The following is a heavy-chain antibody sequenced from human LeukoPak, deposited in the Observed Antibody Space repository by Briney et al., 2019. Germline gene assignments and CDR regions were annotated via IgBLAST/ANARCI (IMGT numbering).Heavy chain of an antibody. Sequence: PGGSLRLSCAASGFTFSSYAMSWVRQAPGKGLEWVSAISGRGGSTYYADSVKGRFTISRDNSKNTLYLQMNSLRAEDTAVYYCAKDRLYDPPSRVAFDFWGQGTMVTVSS. V-gene: IGHV3-23*01. CDR2: ISGRGGST. CDR3: AKDRLYDPPSRVAFDF. CDR1: GFTFSSYA. J-gene: IGHJ3*01. D-gene: IGHD3-22*01.